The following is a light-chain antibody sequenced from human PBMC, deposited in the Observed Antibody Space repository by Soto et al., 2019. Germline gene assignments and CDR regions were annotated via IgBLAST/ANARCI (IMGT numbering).Light chain of an antibody. V-gene: IGKV1-16*01. J-gene: IGKJ1*01. Sequence: IQMTQSPSSLSTSVGDRVTITCRASQGISNYLAWYQQKPGKVPKLLIYDASSLQCGVPSRFSGSGSGTEFTLTISSLQPDDFATYYCQQYNSYWTFGQGTKV. CDR2: DAS. CDR3: QQYNSYWT. CDR1: QGISNY.